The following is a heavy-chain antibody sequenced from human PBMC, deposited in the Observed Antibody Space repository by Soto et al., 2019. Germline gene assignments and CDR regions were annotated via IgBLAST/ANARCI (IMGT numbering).Heavy chain of an antibody. V-gene: IGHV5-10-1*01. CDR1: GYSFTSYW. CDR2: IDPSDSYT. D-gene: IGHD5-18*01. CDR3: ARHPPRDSHGYVNWFDP. J-gene: IGHJ5*02. Sequence: GESLKISCKGSGYSFTSYWISWVRQMPGKGLEWMGRIDPSDSYTNYSPSFQGHVTISADKSISTAYLQWSSLKASDTAMYYCARHPPRDSHGYVNWFDPWGQGTLVTVSS.